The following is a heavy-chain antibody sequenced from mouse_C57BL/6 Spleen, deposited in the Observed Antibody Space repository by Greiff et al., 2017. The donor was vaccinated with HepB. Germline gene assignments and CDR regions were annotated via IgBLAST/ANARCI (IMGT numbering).Heavy chain of an antibody. Sequence: VQLQQSVAELVRPGASVKLSCTASGFNIKNTYMHWVKQRPEQGLEWIGRIDPANGNTKYAPKFQGKATITADTSSHTAYLQLSSLTSEDTAIYYCASSYYYGSSYGWYFDVWGTGTTVTVSS. D-gene: IGHD1-1*01. J-gene: IGHJ1*03. CDR3: ASSYYYGSSYGWYFDV. CDR2: IDPANGNT. CDR1: GFNIKNTY. V-gene: IGHV14-3*01.